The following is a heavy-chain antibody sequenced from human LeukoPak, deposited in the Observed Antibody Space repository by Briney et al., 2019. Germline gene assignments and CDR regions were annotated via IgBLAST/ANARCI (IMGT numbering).Heavy chain of an antibody. V-gene: IGHV4-34*01. CDR1: GGSFSGYY. Sequence: SETLSLTCAVYGGSFSGYYWSWIRQPPGKGLEWIGEINHSGSTNYNPSLKSRVTISVDTSKNQLSLKLSSVTAADTAVYYCARHVRGVSPRYYYYYYMDVWGKGTTVTISS. J-gene: IGHJ6*03. CDR3: ARHVRGVSPRYYYYYYMDV. D-gene: IGHD3-10*02. CDR2: INHSGST.